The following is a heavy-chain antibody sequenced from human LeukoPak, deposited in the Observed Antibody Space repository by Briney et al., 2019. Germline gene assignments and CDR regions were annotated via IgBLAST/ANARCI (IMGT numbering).Heavy chain of an antibody. CDR1: GGSIRSYF. Sequence: SETLSLTCSVSGGSIRSYFWSWIRQSAGKGLEHIGRIYTTGSTNYNPSLRSRVTMSVDTSKNQFSLNLKSVNAADTAVYYCARAGYTSTWTFDYWGQGIPVTVSS. D-gene: IGHD6-13*01. V-gene: IGHV4-4*07. J-gene: IGHJ4*02. CDR3: ARAGYTSTWTFDY. CDR2: IYTTGST.